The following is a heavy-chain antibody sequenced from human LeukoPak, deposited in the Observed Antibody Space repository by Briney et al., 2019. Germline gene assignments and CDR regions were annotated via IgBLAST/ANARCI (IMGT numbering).Heavy chain of an antibody. CDR2: ISYDGSNK. CDR3: AKDGYYSSGTYLDY. CDR1: GFTFSSYG. J-gene: IGHJ4*02. Sequence: GGSLRLTCAASGFTFSSYGMHWVRQAPGKGLEWVAVISYDGSNKYYADSVKGRFTISRDNSKNMLYLQMNSPRAEDTAVYYCAKDGYYSSGTYLDYWGQGTLVTVSS. V-gene: IGHV3-30*18. D-gene: IGHD3-10*01.